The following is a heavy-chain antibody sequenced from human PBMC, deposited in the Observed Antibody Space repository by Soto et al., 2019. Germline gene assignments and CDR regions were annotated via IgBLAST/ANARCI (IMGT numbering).Heavy chain of an antibody. D-gene: IGHD3-16*02. CDR2: IYWDDDK. V-gene: IGHV2-5*02. CDR1: GFSLSTSGVG. CDR3: AHRHPSDIIWGSYRFDY. J-gene: IGHJ4*02. Sequence: QITLKESGPTLVKPTQTLTLTCTFSGFSLSTSGVGVGWIRQPPGKALEWLALIYWDDDKRYSPSLKSRLTITKDTSKNQVVLTMTNMDPVDTATYYCAHRHPSDIIWGSYRFDYRGQGTLVTVSS.